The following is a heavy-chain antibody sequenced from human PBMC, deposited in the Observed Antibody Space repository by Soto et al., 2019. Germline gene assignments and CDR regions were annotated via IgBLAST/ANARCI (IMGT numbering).Heavy chain of an antibody. CDR3: AKDYSSLTTVTTSDY. Sequence: QVQLVESGGGVVQPGRSLRLSCAASGFTFSSYGMHWVRQAPGKGLEWVAVISYDGSNKYYADSVKGRFTISRDNSKNTLYLQMNSLRAEDTAVYYYAKDYSSLTTVTTSDYWGQGTLVTVSS. V-gene: IGHV3-30*18. CDR1: GFTFSSYG. CDR2: ISYDGSNK. D-gene: IGHD4-17*01. J-gene: IGHJ4*02.